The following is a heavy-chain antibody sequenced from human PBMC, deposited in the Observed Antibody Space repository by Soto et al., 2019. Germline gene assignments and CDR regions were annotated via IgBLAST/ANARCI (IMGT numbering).Heavy chain of an antibody. D-gene: IGHD6-19*01. CDR3: AALRVPVAAVRYLDA. J-gene: IGHJ5*02. CDR1: GFTFTSFA. Sequence: RGGSLRLSCAASGFTFTSFAMYWVRQAPGKGLEWVSAIGAGSAGTHYADSVEGRFTISRDDSRNTLYLQMNSLRAEDTAVYYCAALRVPVAAVRYLDAWGEGTLVTSYS. V-gene: IGHV3-23*01. CDR2: IGAGSAGT.